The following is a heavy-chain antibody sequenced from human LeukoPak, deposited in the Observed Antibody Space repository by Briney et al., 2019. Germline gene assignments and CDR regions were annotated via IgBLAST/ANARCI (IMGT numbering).Heavy chain of an antibody. CDR2: IYYSGST. CDR1: GDSISTYY. D-gene: IGHD2-8*02. V-gene: IGHV4-59*08. J-gene: IGHJ3*02. Sequence: SSETLSLTCTVSGDSISTYYWSWIRQPPGKGLEWIGYIYYSGSTNYGPSLKSRVTISVGTSKNQFSLRLSSVTAADTAVYYCARLGGTGSFDIWGQGTMVTVSS. CDR3: ARLGGTGSFDI.